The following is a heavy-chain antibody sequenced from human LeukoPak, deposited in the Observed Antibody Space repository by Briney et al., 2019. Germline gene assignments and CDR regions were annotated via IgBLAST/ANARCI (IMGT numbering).Heavy chain of an antibody. CDR3: AKPGENTLYYFDS. V-gene: IGHV3-23*01. D-gene: IGHD1-26*01. CDR2: ISGRGDNT. Sequence: GGSLRLSCGASGFTFSNYVMSWVRQAPGKGLGWVSAISGRGDNTYYTDSVKGRSTISRDNSKNTLYLQMNSLRAEDTAIYYCAKPGENTLYYFDSWGQGTLVTVSS. CDR1: GFTFSNYV. J-gene: IGHJ4*02.